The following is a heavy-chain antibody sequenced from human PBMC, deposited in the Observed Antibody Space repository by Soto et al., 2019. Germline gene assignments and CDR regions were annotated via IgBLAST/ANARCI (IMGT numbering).Heavy chain of an antibody. CDR2: ISAYNGNT. D-gene: IGHD3-10*01. CDR1: GYTFTSYG. Sequence: QVQLVQSGAEVKKPGASVKVSCKASGYTFTSYGISWVRQAPGQGLEWMGWISAYNGNTNYAQKLQGRVTMTTDTTTSEAYMELTCLRSDSTAVYYCARYKGDGSGSYYGYWGQGTLVTVSS. J-gene: IGHJ4*02. V-gene: IGHV1-18*01. CDR3: ARYKGDGSGSYYGY.